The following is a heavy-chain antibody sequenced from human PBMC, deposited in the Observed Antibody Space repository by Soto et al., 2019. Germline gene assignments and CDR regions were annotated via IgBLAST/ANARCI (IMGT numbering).Heavy chain of an antibody. V-gene: IGHV3-21*01. Sequence: EVQLVESGGGLVKPGGSLRLSCAASGFTFSSYSMNWVRQAPGKGLEWVSSISSSSGYIYYADSVKGRFTISRDNAKNSLALEMNGLRAEDTAVYYCERVVDYYDPYDDSGMDVWGLGTTVTVSS. CDR2: ISSSSGYI. J-gene: IGHJ6*02. CDR1: GFTFSSYS. CDR3: ERVVDYYDPYDDSGMDV. D-gene: IGHD3-22*01.